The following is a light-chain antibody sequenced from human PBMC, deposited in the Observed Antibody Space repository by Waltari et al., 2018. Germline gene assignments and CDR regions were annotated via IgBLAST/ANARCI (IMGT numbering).Light chain of an antibody. V-gene: IGLV3-21*04. CDR2: YDT. CDR1: NLERKS. Sequence: SYVLTQPPSVSVAPGNTATIACGGNNLERKSVHWYQQKPGQTPVAVNYYDTERPSGISERFSGSNSGNTATLTISRVEAGDEADYYCQVWDSDSDHPVFGGGTKLTVL. CDR3: QVWDSDSDHPV. J-gene: IGLJ3*02.